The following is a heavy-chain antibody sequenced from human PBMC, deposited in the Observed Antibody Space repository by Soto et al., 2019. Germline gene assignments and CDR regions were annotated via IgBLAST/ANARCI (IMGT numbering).Heavy chain of an antibody. V-gene: IGHV3-9*01. CDR2: ISWNSGSI. CDR1: GFTFDDYA. J-gene: IGHJ4*02. Sequence: GGSLRLSCAASGFTFDDYAMHWVRQAPGKGLEWVSGISWNSGSIGYADSVKGRFTISRDNAKNSLYLQMNSLRAEDTALYYCAKDIGPLYDYGDYDWYFDYWGQGTLVTVSS. CDR3: AKDIGPLYDYGDYDWYFDY. D-gene: IGHD4-17*01.